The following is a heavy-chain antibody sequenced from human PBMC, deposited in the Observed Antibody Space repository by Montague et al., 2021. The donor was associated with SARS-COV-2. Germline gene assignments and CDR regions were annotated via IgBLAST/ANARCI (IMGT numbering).Heavy chain of an antibody. J-gene: IGHJ4*02. V-gene: IGHV2-70*01. CDR1: GFSLSTSGMC. CDR3: ARTSYRWELRCFDY. D-gene: IGHD1-26*01. CDR2: IDWDDDK. Sequence: PALVKPTQTLTLTCTFSGFSLSTSGMCVSWIRQPPGKALEWLALIDWDDDKYYSTSLKTRLTISKDTSKNQVVLTMTNMDPVDTATYYCARTSYRWELRCFDYWGQGTLVTVSS.